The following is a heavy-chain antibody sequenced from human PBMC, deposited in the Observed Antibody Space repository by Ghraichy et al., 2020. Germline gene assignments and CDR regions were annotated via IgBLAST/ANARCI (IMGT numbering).Heavy chain of an antibody. Sequence: SQTLSLTCAVYGGSFSGYYWSWIRQPPGKGLEWIGEINHSGSTNYNPSLKSRVTISVDTSKNQFSLKMSSVTAADTAVYYCARGPYYDILTGYSPPFDFWGQGTLVTVSS. J-gene: IGHJ4*02. D-gene: IGHD3-9*01. V-gene: IGHV4-34*01. CDR1: GGSFSGYY. CDR2: INHSGST. CDR3: ARGPYYDILTGYSPPFDF.